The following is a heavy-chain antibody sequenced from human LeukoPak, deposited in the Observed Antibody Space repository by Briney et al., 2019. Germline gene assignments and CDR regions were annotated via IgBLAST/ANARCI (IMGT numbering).Heavy chain of an antibody. CDR3: ARGSYDSRGYYSDYHFYMEL. V-gene: IGHV1-2*02. Sequence: ASVKVSCKASGYTFTGYYLHWVQQAPGQGLEWMGWINPYNGDTNYSPKFKGRVTLTRDTSTTTSYMDLSRLTSDDTAVYFCARGSYDSRGYYSDYHFYMELWGKGTTVTVSS. D-gene: IGHD3-22*01. CDR2: INPYNGDT. J-gene: IGHJ6*03. CDR1: GYTFTGYY.